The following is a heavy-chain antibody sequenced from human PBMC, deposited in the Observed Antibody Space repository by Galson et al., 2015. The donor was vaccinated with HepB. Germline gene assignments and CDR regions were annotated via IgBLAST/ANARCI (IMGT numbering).Heavy chain of an antibody. V-gene: IGHV5-51*01. D-gene: IGHD1/OR15-1a*01. CDR3: SSHVHNNRWSYFDS. CDR1: AARFHTHW. Sequence: QSGEEVIKPGESLRISCTGSAARFHTHWIAWVRQMPGKGLEWMGIFYPGDSPLGYRPSFQGQVTMSVDKSVNTVSLQWSSLKASNTAVFYCSSHVHNNRWSYFDSWGQGTPVTVSS. J-gene: IGHJ4*02. CDR2: FYPGDSPL.